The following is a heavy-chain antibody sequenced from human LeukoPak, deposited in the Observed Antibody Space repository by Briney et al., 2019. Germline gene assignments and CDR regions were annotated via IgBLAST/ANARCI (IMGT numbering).Heavy chain of an antibody. J-gene: IGHJ4*02. CDR2: ISAYNGNT. V-gene: IGHV1-18*01. D-gene: IGHD6-13*01. CDR1: GYTFTSYG. Sequence: GASVKVSCKASGYTFTSYGISWVRQAPGQGLEWMGWISAYNGNTNYAQKLQGRVTMTTDTTTSTAYMELRSLRSDDTAVYYCARDRAGYSSSWYPLDYWGQGTLVTVSS. CDR3: ARDRAGYSSSWYPLDY.